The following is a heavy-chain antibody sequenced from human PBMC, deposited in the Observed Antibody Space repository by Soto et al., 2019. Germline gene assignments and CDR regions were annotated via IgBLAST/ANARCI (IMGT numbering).Heavy chain of an antibody. J-gene: IGHJ6*02. CDR3: AKRKDASGSAHFFNGMDV. CDR1: GYSFTNYW. CDR2: IDPGDSNT. Sequence: GETLKISCKGSGYSFTNYWISWVRQMPGKGLEWMGRIDPGDSNTNYSPSFQGHVTISADKSISTAYLQWSSLRASDTAIYYCAKRKDASGSAHFFNGMDVWGQGTTVTVSS. V-gene: IGHV5-10-1*01. D-gene: IGHD3-10*01.